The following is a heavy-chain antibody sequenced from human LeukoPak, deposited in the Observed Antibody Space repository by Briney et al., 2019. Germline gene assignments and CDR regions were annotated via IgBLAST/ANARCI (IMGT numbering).Heavy chain of an antibody. Sequence: PGESLKIPCKDSGYSFTSYWIGRVRQMPGKGLEWMGIIYPGDSDTRYSPSFQGQVTISADKSINTAYLQWSSLKASDTAIYYCARRGEAMDPFDYWGQGTLVTVSS. CDR1: GYSFTSYW. CDR2: IYPGDSDT. J-gene: IGHJ4*02. CDR3: ARRGEAMDPFDY. D-gene: IGHD5-18*01. V-gene: IGHV5-51*01.